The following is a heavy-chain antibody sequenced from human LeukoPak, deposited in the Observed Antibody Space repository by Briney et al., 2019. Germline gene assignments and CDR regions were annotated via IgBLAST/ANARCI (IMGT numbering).Heavy chain of an antibody. J-gene: IGHJ4*02. V-gene: IGHV1-2*02. Sequence: ASVKVSCKASGYTFTGYYMHWVRQAPGQGLEWMGWINPNSGGTNYAQKFQGRVTMTRDASISTAYMELSWLRSDDTALYYCATDYAGNSVPDYWGQGTLVTVSS. CDR2: INPNSGGT. CDR1: GYTFTGYY. CDR3: ATDYAGNSVPDY. D-gene: IGHD4-23*01.